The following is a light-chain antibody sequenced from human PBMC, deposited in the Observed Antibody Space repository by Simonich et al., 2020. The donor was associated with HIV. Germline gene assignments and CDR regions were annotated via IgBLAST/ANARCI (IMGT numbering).Light chain of an antibody. CDR1: NSDVGGYNY. CDR2: DVS. CDR3: CSYTSSSTWV. Sequence: QSALTQPASVSGSPGPSITISCTGTNSDVGGYNYVSWYQQHPGKAPKVMIYDVSNRPAGVSNRFSGSKSGNTASLTISGLQAEDEADYYCCSYTSSSTWVFGGGTKLTVL. V-gene: IGLV2-14*01. J-gene: IGLJ3*02.